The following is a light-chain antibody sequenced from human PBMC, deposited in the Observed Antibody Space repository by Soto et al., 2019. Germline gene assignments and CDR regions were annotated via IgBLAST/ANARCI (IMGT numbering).Light chain of an antibody. Sequence: ETVMAQSPATLSVSPGETATLSCRASQSVSSKLAWYQQKPGQAPRLLIYSASTRATGIPARFSGSGSGTEFTLTISSLQSEDFAVYYCQQYNNWPPPITFGQGTRLEIK. CDR2: SAS. CDR1: QSVSSK. J-gene: IGKJ5*01. CDR3: QQYNNWPPPIT. V-gene: IGKV3-15*01.